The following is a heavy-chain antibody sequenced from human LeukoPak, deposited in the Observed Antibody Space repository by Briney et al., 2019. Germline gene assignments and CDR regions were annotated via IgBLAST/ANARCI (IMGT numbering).Heavy chain of an antibody. CDR3: ARLEYGRVIAAADHVFDY. D-gene: IGHD6-13*01. Sequence: ASVKVSCKASGYTFTSYYMHWVRQAPGQGLEWMGIINPSGGSTSYAQKFQGRVTMTRDTSTSTVYMELSSLRSEDTAVYYCARLEYGRVIAAADHVFDYWGQGTLVTVSS. CDR2: INPSGGST. J-gene: IGHJ4*02. CDR1: GYTFTSYY. V-gene: IGHV1-46*01.